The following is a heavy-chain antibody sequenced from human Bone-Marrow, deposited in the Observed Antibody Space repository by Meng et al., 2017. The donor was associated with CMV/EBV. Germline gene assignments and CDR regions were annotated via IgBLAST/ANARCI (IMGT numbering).Heavy chain of an antibody. CDR2: INHSGST. CDR3: ARGGIAVRYYYGMDV. J-gene: IGHJ6*02. V-gene: IGHV4-34*01. D-gene: IGHD6-19*01. Sequence: SQTLSLTCAVYGGSFSGYYWSWIRQPPGKGLEWIGEINHSGSTNYNPSLKSRVTISVDTSKNQFSLKLSSVTAADTAVYYCARGGIAVRYYYGMDVWGQGTTATFSS. CDR1: GGSFSGYY.